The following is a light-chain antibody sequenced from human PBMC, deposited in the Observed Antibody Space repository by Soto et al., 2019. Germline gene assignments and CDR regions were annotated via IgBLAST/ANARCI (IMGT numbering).Light chain of an antibody. Sequence: QSVLTQPASLSGSPGQSITISCTGTSSDVGTYGYVSWYQHHPGKAPKLMIYDVSNRPSGVSNRFSGSKSGNTASLTIYGLQAEDEAYYYCSSYTSSSTLVFGGGTKLTVL. CDR3: SSYTSSSTLV. CDR1: SSDVGTYGY. CDR2: DVS. J-gene: IGLJ2*01. V-gene: IGLV2-14*03.